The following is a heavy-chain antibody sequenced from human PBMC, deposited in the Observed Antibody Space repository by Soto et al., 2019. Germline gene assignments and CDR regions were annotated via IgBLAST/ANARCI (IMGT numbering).Heavy chain of an antibody. CDR1: GGSFSGYY. D-gene: IGHD2-2*01. Sequence: SETLFLTYAVYGGSFSGYYWSWIRQPPGKGLEWIGEINHSGSTNYNPSLKSRVTISVDTSKNQFSLKLSSVTAADTAVYYCARGLRSPFDIVVVPAAHPTGNWFDPWGQGTLVTVSS. V-gene: IGHV4-34*01. CDR2: INHSGST. J-gene: IGHJ5*02. CDR3: ARGLRSPFDIVVVPAAHPTGNWFDP.